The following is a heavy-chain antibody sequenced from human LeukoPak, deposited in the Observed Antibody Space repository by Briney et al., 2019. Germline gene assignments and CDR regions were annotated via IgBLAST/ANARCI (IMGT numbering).Heavy chain of an antibody. D-gene: IGHD3-22*01. J-gene: IGHJ4*02. Sequence: SETLSLTCTVSGGSIISYYWSWIRQSPQKGLEWIAYIHSSGKTNYNPSLKSRVTISVDASKNQFSLRLNSVTAADTAVYYCARPPHYYDTSGYSVWGQGTLVTVSS. CDR1: GGSIISYY. V-gene: IGHV4-59*01. CDR2: IHSSGKT. CDR3: ARPPHYYDTSGYSV.